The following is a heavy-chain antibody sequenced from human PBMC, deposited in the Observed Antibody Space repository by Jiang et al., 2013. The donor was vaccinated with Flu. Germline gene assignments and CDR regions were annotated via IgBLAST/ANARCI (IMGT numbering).Heavy chain of an antibody. CDR3: ASGRPVLRFLEWLPRGGAFDI. CDR2: IYHSGST. D-gene: IGHD3-3*01. CDR1: ISSSNW. Sequence: ISSSNWWSWVRQPPGKGLEWIGEIYHSGSTNYNPSLKSRVTISVDKSKNQFSLKLSSVTAADTAVYYCASGRPVLRFLEWLPRGGAFDIWGQGTMVTVSS. V-gene: IGHV4-4*02. J-gene: IGHJ3*02.